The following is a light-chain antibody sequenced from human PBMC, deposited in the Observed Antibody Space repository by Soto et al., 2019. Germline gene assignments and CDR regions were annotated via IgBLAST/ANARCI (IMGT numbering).Light chain of an antibody. CDR3: GTWDSSLSAVWV. Sequence: QSVLTQPPSVSAAPGQKVTISCSGSSSNIGNNYVSWYQQLPGTAPKLLIYENNKRPSGIPDRFSGSKSGTSATLGITGLQTGDAADYYCGTWDSSLSAVWVFGGGTKLTVL. J-gene: IGLJ3*02. CDR1: SSNIGNNY. CDR2: ENN. V-gene: IGLV1-51*02.